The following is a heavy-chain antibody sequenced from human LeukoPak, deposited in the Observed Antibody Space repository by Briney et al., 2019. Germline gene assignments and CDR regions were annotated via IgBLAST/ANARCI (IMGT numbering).Heavy chain of an antibody. CDR3: AREMGAYGDYSHFDY. CDR1: GFTFSSYW. D-gene: IGHD4-17*01. Sequence: GGSLRLSCAASGFTFSSYWMSWVRQAPGKGLEWVANIKQDGSEKYYVDSVKGRFTISRDNAKNSLYLQMNSLRAEDTAVYYCAREMGAYGDYSHFDYWGQGTLVTVSS. V-gene: IGHV3-7*03. CDR2: IKQDGSEK. J-gene: IGHJ4*02.